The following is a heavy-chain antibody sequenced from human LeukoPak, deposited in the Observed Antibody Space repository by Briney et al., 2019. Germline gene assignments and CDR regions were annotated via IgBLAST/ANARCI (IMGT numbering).Heavy chain of an antibody. CDR1: GGSISSFY. CDR2: IYYSGST. CDR3: ARSSEGRYYYDSSGFSYYYYYMDV. D-gene: IGHD3-22*01. V-gene: IGHV4-59*01. J-gene: IGHJ6*03. Sequence: SETLSLTCTVSGGSISSFYWSWIRQPPGKGLEWIGYIYYSGSTYYNPSLRSRVTISVDTSKNQFSLKLSSVTAADTAVYYCARSSEGRYYYDSSGFSYYYYYMDVWGKGTTVTISS.